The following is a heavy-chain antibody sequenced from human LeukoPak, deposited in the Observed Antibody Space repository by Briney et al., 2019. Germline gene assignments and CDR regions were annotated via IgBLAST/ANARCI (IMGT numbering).Heavy chain of an antibody. Sequence: QPGGSLRLSCAASGFTFSSYEMNWVRQAPGKGLEWVSYISSSGSTIYYADSVKGRFTISRDNARNSLYLQMNSLRAEDTAVYYCARVGTDGSYFFYYYYYYMDVWGKGTTVTVSS. D-gene: IGHD1-26*01. V-gene: IGHV3-48*03. CDR1: GFTFSSYE. CDR3: ARVGTDGSYFFYYYYYYMDV. J-gene: IGHJ6*03. CDR2: ISSSGSTI.